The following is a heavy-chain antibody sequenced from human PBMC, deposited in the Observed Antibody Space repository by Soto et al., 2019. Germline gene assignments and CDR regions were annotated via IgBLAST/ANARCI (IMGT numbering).Heavy chain of an antibody. J-gene: IGHJ4*02. D-gene: IGHD3-22*01. CDR2: ISHDGTNK. CDR3: AKDEYYYSRSGYYIFDA. V-gene: IGHV3-30*18. CDR1: GFTFSAYG. Sequence: GGSLRLSCEVSGFTFSAYGMHWVRQAPGKGLEWVAAISHDGTNKNYGDSVKGRFTISRDNSKKTLYLQMNSLRPEDTALYYCAKDEYYYSRSGYYIFDAWGQGTLVTVAS.